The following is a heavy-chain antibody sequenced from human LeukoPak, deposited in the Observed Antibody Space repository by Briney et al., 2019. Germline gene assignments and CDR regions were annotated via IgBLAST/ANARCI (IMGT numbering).Heavy chain of an antibody. CDR3: AKKVVVGATSPYSDFQD. V-gene: IGHV3-23*01. D-gene: IGHD1-26*01. J-gene: IGHJ1*01. CDR1: GFTFSSYA. CDR2: ISGSGVTT. Sequence: GGSLRLSCAASGFTFSSYAMSWVRQAPGKGLEWVSAISGSGVTTHYAGSVKGRFSISRDNSKNTLYLQMNSLRAEDTALYYCAKKVVVGATSPYSDFQDWGQGTLVTVSS.